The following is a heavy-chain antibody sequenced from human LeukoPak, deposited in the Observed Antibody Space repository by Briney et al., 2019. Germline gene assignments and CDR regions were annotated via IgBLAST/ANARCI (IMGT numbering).Heavy chain of an antibody. D-gene: IGHD6-13*01. CDR3: AKSGQLAFGNDY. J-gene: IGHJ4*02. CDR1: GFTFSSYA. CDR2: ISGSGGST. Sequence: GGSLRLSCAASGFTFSSYAMHWVRQAPGKGLEWVSAISGSGGSTYYADSVKGRFTISRDNSKNTLYLQMNSLRAEDTAVYYCAKSGQLAFGNDYWGQGTLVTVSS. V-gene: IGHV3-23*01.